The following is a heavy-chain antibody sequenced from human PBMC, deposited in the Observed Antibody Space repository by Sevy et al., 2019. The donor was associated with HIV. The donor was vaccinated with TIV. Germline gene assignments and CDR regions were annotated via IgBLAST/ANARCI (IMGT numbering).Heavy chain of an antibody. J-gene: IGHJ4*02. CDR3: TTDRISDWFFDS. CDR2: IGGSGGST. Sequence: GGALRLSCTASGFTFTDYVMNWVRQAPGRGLEWVSSIGGSGGSTHYADSVKGRFTISRDNSKNKLYLQMNSLRAEDSVVYYCTTDRISDWFFDSWGQGTLVTVSS. CDR1: GFTFTDYV. V-gene: IGHV3-23*01. D-gene: IGHD3-9*01.